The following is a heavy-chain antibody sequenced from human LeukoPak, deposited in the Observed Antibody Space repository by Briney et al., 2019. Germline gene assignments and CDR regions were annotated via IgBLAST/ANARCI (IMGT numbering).Heavy chain of an antibody. V-gene: IGHV3-74*01. D-gene: IGHD5-18*01. J-gene: IGHJ4*02. CDR2: ISSGGTSR. CDR3: ATLHIVDTTLAG. Sequence: GGSLRLSCAASGFSFSEQWMHWVRQAPGKGLVWVSRISSGGTSRSYADSVEGRFTISRDNAKNTLHLQMDSLRDEDTAVYFCATLHIVDTTLAGWGRGTLVTVSS. CDR1: GFSFSEQW.